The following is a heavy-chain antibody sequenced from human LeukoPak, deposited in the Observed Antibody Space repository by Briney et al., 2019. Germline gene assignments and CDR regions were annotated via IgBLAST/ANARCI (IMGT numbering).Heavy chain of an antibody. CDR2: IYPGDSDT. V-gene: IGHV5-51*01. Sequence: HGESLKIPCKGSGYSFTSYWIGWERQMPGKGLEWMGIIYPGDSDTRYSPSFQGQVTISADKSISTAYLQWSSLKASDTAMYYCARLYYGSGSYYRRASKLGYYFDYWGQGTLVTVSS. D-gene: IGHD3-10*01. CDR1: GYSFTSYW. J-gene: IGHJ4*02. CDR3: ARLYYGSGSYYRRASKLGYYFDY.